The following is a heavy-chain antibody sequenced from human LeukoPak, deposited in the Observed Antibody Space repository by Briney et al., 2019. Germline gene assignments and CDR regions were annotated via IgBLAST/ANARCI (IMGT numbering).Heavy chain of an antibody. Sequence: PGGSLRLSCAASGFTFSTYAMSWVRQAPGKGLEWVSAISPSGGTTYYADSVKGRFTISRDSSKNTLHLLISSLAAEDTAEYFWAIGWTQFDYWGQGTLVTVSS. J-gene: IGHJ4*02. V-gene: IGHV3-23*01. CDR1: GFTFSTYA. D-gene: IGHD1-1*01. CDR3: AIGWTQFDY. CDR2: ISPSGGTT.